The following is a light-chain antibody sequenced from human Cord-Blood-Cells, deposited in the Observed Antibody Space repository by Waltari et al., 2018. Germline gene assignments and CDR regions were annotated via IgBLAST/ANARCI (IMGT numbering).Light chain of an antibody. CDR3: CSYAGSSTWV. CDR1: SSDVRSYNL. CDR2: EGS. Sequence: QSALTQPASVSGSPGQSITISCTGTSSDVRSYNLVSWYQQHPGKAPKLMIYEGSKRPSGVSNRFSGSKSGNTASLTISGRQAEDEADYYCCSYAGSSTWVFGGGTKLTVL. V-gene: IGLV2-23*01. J-gene: IGLJ3*02.